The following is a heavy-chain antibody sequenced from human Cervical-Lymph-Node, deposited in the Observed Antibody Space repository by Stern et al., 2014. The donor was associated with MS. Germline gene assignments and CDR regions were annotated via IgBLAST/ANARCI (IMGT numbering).Heavy chain of an antibody. CDR2: IDDTGGT. J-gene: IGHJ4*02. D-gene: IGHD4-11*01. V-gene: IGHV4-39*01. CDR3: VRQVTVRSRFDY. CDR1: GGSISSSYY. Sequence: QVQLQESGPGLVKPSETLSRTCTVSGGSISSSYYWGWIRQSSGKGLEWIGSIDDTGGTFYNPSLKSRVTLSVDTSNNQISLKLSSVSAADTAVYYCVRQVTVRSRFDYWGQGTLVTVSS.